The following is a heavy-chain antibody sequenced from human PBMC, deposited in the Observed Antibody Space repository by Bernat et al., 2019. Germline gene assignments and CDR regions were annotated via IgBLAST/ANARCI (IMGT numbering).Heavy chain of an antibody. V-gene: IGHV6-1*01. Sequence: QVQLQQSGPGLVKPSQTLSLTCAISGDTVSSNSAAWNWIRQSPSRGLEWLGRTYYRSKWYYDYAVSVKSPIPNTPDRAKSRFPLQLGSEPPGDTPVYYWTRGGGGGGGGFDYWGQGTLVTVSS. CDR1: GDTVSSNSAA. J-gene: IGHJ4*02. CDR3: TRGGGGGGGGFDY. D-gene: IGHD3-16*01. CDR2: TYYRSKWYY.